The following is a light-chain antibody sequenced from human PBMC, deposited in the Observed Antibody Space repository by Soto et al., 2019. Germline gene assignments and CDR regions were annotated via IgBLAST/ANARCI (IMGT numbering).Light chain of an antibody. CDR3: AAWDDSLNGYV. V-gene: IGLV1-44*01. J-gene: IGLJ1*01. CDR1: SSNIGSNT. Sequence: QSVLTQPPSASGTPGQRVTISCSGSSSNIGSNTVNWYQQLPGTTPKHLIYSNNQRPSGVPDRFSGSKSGTSDSLAISRPQSEDEDDYYCAAWDDSLNGYVFGTGTKLTVL. CDR2: SNN.